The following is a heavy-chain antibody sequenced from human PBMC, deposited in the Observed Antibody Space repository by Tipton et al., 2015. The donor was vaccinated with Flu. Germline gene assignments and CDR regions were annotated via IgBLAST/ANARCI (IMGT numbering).Heavy chain of an antibody. CDR3: ARDAYGSSWTGGAFDI. Sequence: TLSLTCAVYGGSFSGYYWSWIRQPPGKGLEWIGEINHSGSTNYNPSLKSRVTISVDTSKNQFSLKLSSVTAADTAVYYCARDAYGSSWTGGAFDIWGQGTMVTVSS. D-gene: IGHD6-13*01. V-gene: IGHV4-34*01. CDR2: INHSGST. J-gene: IGHJ3*02. CDR1: GGSFSGYY.